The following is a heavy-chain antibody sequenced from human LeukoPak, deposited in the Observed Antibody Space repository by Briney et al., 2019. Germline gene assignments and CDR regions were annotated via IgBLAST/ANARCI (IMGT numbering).Heavy chain of an antibody. CDR3: TTDYYYDSSETEYYFDY. CDR2: IKSKTDGGTT. Sequence: GGSLRLSCAASGFTFSSYSMNWVRQAPGKGLEWVGRIKSKTDGGTTDYAAPVKGRFTISRDDSKNTLYLQMNSLKTEDTAVYYCTTDYYYDSSETEYYFDYWGQGTLVTVSS. J-gene: IGHJ4*02. CDR1: GFTFSSYS. D-gene: IGHD3-22*01. V-gene: IGHV3-15*01.